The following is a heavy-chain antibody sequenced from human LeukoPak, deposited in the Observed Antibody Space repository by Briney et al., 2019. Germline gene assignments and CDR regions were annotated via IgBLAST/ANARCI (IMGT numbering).Heavy chain of an antibody. Sequence: ASVKVSCKASGYTFTGYYMHWVRQAPGQGLEWMGWINPNSGGTNYAQKFQGRVTMTRDTSISTAYMELSRLRSDDTAVYYCARLKQQLVRLLGRDTTYYYHYYMDVWGKGTTVTVSS. CDR1: GYTFTGYY. D-gene: IGHD6-13*01. J-gene: IGHJ6*03. V-gene: IGHV1-2*02. CDR3: ARLKQQLVRLLGRDTTYYYHYYMDV. CDR2: INPNSGGT.